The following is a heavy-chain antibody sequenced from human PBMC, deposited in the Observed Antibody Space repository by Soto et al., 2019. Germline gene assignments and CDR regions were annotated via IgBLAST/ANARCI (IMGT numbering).Heavy chain of an antibody. CDR1: GYTFTGYY. CDR2: INPNSGGT. V-gene: IGHV1-2*02. CDR3: ARAAMDYYDSSGYHHFDY. Sequence: ASVKVSCKASGYTFTGYYMHWVRQAPGQGLEWMRWINPNSGGTNYAQKFQGRVTMTRDTSISTAYMELSRLRSDDTAVYYCARAAMDYYDSSGYHHFDYWGQGTLVTVSS. J-gene: IGHJ4*02. D-gene: IGHD3-22*01.